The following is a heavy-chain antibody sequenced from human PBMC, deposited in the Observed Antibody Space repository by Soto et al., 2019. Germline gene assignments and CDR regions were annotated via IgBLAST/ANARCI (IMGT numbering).Heavy chain of an antibody. CDR1: GGSFSGYY. CDR2: INHSGST. Sequence: QVQLQQWGAGLLKPSETLSLTCAVYGGSFSGYYWSWIRQPPGKGLEWIGEINHSGSTNYNPSLKSRVTISVDTSKNQFSLKLSSVTAADTAVYYCARGPAAFLDHWGQGTLVTVSS. CDR3: ARGPAAFLDH. V-gene: IGHV4-34*01. J-gene: IGHJ4*02. D-gene: IGHD2-2*01.